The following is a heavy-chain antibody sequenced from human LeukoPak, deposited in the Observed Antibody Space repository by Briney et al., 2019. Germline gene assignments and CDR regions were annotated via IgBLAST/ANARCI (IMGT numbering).Heavy chain of an antibody. CDR1: GFTFSTYA. J-gene: IGHJ6*02. Sequence: PGGSLRLSCAASGFTFSTYAMNWVRRAPGKGLEWVSGISESDGRTYYADSVKGRFTISRDNSKNTLYMQMNSLRVEDKAVYYCAKVLSLTQYYWYGMDVWGQGTTVVVSS. D-gene: IGHD2/OR15-2a*01. CDR2: ISESDGRT. V-gene: IGHV3-23*01. CDR3: AKVLSLTQYYWYGMDV.